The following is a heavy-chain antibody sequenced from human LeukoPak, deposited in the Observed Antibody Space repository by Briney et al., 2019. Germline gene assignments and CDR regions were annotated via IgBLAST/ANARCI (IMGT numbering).Heavy chain of an antibody. V-gene: IGHV3-21*01. J-gene: IGHJ4*02. Sequence: DPGGSLRLSCAASGFTFSSYSMNWVRQAPGKGLEWVSSISSSSSYIYYADSVKGRFTISRDNAKNSLYLQMNSLRAEDTAVYYCARGDRRITIFGVVTPFDYWGQGTLVTVSS. CDR3: ARGDRRITIFGVVTPFDY. D-gene: IGHD3-3*01. CDR2: ISSSSSYI. CDR1: GFTFSSYS.